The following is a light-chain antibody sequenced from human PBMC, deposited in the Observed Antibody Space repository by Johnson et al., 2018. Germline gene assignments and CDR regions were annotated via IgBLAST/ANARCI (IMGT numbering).Light chain of an antibody. CDR3: GTGDSSLSAGNV. J-gene: IGLJ1*01. CDR1: SSNIGNNY. Sequence: QSVLTQPPSVSAAPGQKVTISCSGSSSNIGNNYVSWYQQLPGTAPKLLIYENNKRPAGIPDRVSGSKSGTAATMGITGLQTGEEADYYCGTGDSSLSAGNVFGTGTKVTVL. V-gene: IGLV1-51*02. CDR2: ENN.